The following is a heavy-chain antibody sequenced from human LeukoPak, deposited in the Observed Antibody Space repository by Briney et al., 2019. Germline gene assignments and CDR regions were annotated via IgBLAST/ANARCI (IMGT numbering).Heavy chain of an antibody. J-gene: IGHJ3*02. V-gene: IGHV3-23*01. CDR2: ITSNGGYT. CDR3: AKSDRQWLVRGYAFDI. CDR1: GFTFSSYA. Sequence: GGSLRLSCAASGFTFSSYAMSWVRQAPGKGLEWVSAITSNGGYTYFADSVKGRFTISRDNSKNTLYLQMNSLRAEDTAVYYCAKSDRQWLVRGYAFDIWGQGTMVTVSS. D-gene: IGHD6-19*01.